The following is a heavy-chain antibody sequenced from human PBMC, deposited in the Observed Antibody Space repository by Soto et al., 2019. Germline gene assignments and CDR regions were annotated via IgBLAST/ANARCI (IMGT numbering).Heavy chain of an antibody. D-gene: IGHD1-26*01. CDR3: GTTFEY. Sequence: GSLRLSCAASGFTFSNYWIHWVRQVPGEGLVWVSSINNDGSRTWYADSVRGRIAMSTDNARNLVSLQMNSLRAEDTAVYYCGTTFEYWGQGALVTVSS. V-gene: IGHV3-74*01. CDR2: INNDGSRT. J-gene: IGHJ4*02. CDR1: GFTFSNYW.